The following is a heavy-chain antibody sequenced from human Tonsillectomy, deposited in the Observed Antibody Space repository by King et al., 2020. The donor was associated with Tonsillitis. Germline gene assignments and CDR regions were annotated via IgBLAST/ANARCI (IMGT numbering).Heavy chain of an antibody. V-gene: IGHV4-34*01. J-gene: IGHJ4*02. CDR2: INHSGST. Sequence: VQLQQWGAGLLKPSETLSLTCAVYGGSFSGYYWSWIRQPPGKGLEWIGEINHSGSTNYNPSLKSRVTISVDTSKNQFSLKLSSVTAADTAVYYCARXXGYSXXXTPXDXWGQGTLVTVSS. D-gene: IGHD5-18*01. CDR1: GGSFSGYY. CDR3: ARXXGYSXXXTPXDX.